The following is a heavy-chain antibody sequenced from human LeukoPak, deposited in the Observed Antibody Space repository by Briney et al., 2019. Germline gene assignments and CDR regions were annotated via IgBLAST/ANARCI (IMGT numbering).Heavy chain of an antibody. J-gene: IGHJ4*02. CDR2: IGTTSNSM. V-gene: IGHV3-21*04. CDR1: GFTFSSYR. Sequence: PGGSLTLSCAASGFTFSSYRMNWVRQAPGKGLEWVSSIGTTSNSMYYADSLKGRFTVSRDNAESSLYLQMNSLRVEETAVYFCGREGITAMADAWNDYWGQGTLVTVSS. CDR3: GREGITAMADAWNDY. D-gene: IGHD5-18*01.